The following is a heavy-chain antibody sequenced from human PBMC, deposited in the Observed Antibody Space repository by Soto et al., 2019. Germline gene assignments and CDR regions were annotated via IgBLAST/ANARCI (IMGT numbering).Heavy chain of an antibody. J-gene: IGHJ6*03. D-gene: IGHD3-10*01. Sequence: GGSLRLSCAASGFSFSSYHMNWVRQAPGRGLEWVSSITTSSYIYHADSVKGRFTISRDNAENSLYLQMNSLRAEDSAVYYCAREGSGSFYPDSYYYMDVWGKGTTVTVSS. CDR3: AREGSGSFYPDSYYYMDV. V-gene: IGHV3-21*01. CDR2: ITTSSYI. CDR1: GFSFSSYH.